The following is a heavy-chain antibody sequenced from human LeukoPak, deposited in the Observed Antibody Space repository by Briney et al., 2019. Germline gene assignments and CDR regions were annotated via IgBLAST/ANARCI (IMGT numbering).Heavy chain of an antibody. CDR1: GFTFSSYA. Sequence: HPGRSLRLSCAASGFTFSSYAMHWVRQAPGKGLEWVAVISYDGSNKYYADSVKGRFTISRDNSKNTLYLQMNSLKAEDTAVYYCAKEGAWLEHFDYWGQGTLVTVSS. CDR2: ISYDGSNK. D-gene: IGHD6-19*01. CDR3: AKEGAWLEHFDY. V-gene: IGHV3-30*04. J-gene: IGHJ4*02.